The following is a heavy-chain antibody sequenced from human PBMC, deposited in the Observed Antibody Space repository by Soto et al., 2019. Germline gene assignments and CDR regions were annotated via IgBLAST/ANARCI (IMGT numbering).Heavy chain of an antibody. V-gene: IGHV3-72*01. Sequence: GALRLSCAASVFTCSDHYMDWVREAPGKGLEWVGRTRNKANSYTTEYAASVKGRFTISRDDSKNSLYLQTNSLKTEDTAVYYCARGARYSSGCGAFDIWGQGTMVTVSS. CDR2: TRNKANSYTT. CDR3: ARGARYSSGCGAFDI. CDR1: VFTCSDHY. D-gene: IGHD6-19*01. J-gene: IGHJ3*02.